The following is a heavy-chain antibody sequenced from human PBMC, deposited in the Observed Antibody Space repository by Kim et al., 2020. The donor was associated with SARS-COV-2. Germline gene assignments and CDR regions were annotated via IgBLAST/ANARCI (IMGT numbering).Heavy chain of an antibody. CDR3: AKGLLDSYGYPTYGMDV. CDR1: GFTFSSYG. J-gene: IGHJ6*02. D-gene: IGHD5-18*01. CDR2: ISYDGSNK. Sequence: GGSLRLSCAASGFTFSSYGMHWVRQAPGKGLEWVAVISYDGSNKYYADSVKGRFTISRDNSKNTLYLQMNSLRAEDTAVYYCAKGLLDSYGYPTYGMDVWGQGTTVTVSS. V-gene: IGHV3-30*18.